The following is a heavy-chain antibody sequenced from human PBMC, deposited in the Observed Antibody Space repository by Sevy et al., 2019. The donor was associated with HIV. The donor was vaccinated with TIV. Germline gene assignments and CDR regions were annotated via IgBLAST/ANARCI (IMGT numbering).Heavy chain of an antibody. V-gene: IGHV3-49*04. D-gene: IGHD3-22*01. CDR2: IRSKAYGGTT. Sequence: GGSLRLSCTASGFTFGDYAMSWVRQAPGKGLEWVGFIRSKAYGGTTEYAASVKGRFTISRDDSKSIAYLQMNSLKTEDTAVYYCTRTKEYYYDSSCYKLYYFDYWGQGTLVTVSS. CDR1: GFTFGDYA. CDR3: TRTKEYYYDSSCYKLYYFDY. J-gene: IGHJ4*02.